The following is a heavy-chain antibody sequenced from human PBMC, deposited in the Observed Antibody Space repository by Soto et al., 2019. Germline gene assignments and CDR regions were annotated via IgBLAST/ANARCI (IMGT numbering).Heavy chain of an antibody. CDR1: GFSVTNNY. Sequence: EVQVVESGGGLVQPGGSLRLSCAASGFSVTNNYMNWVRQAPGKGLEWVSIIDIGGNTYYADSVKDRFTISRDNSRNTLYLHMDSLRAEDTAVYYCARGRGSTGYLGREQYFAYWGQGTLVTVSP. J-gene: IGHJ4*02. V-gene: IGHV3-66*01. D-gene: IGHD2-2*01. CDR3: ARGRGSTGYLGREQYFAY. CDR2: IDIGGNT.